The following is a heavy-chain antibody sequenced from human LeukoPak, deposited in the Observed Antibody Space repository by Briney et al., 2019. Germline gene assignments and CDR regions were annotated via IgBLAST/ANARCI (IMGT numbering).Heavy chain of an antibody. CDR2: IYHGGST. Sequence: SETLSLTCTVSGGSISSGGYYWSWIRQPPGKGLEWIGYIYHGGSTYYNPSLKSRVTISVDRSKNQFSLKLSSVTAADTAVYYCARVQSIVGAPDGGLSKTGAFDIWGQGTMVTVSS. D-gene: IGHD1-26*01. J-gene: IGHJ3*02. CDR1: GGSISSGGYY. CDR3: ARVQSIVGAPDGGLSKTGAFDI. V-gene: IGHV4-30-2*01.